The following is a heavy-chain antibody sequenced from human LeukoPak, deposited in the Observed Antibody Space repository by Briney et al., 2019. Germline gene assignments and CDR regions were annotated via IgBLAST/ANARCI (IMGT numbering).Heavy chain of an antibody. Sequence: ASVKVSCKASGYTFTGYYMHWVRQAPGQGLEWMGWINPNSGGTNYAQKFQGRVTMTRDTSISTAYMELSRLRSDDTAVYYCAREGLYRVGPDYYYYYMDVWGKGTTVTISS. CDR3: AREGLYRVGPDYYYYYMDV. CDR1: GYTFTGYY. D-gene: IGHD3-16*02. CDR2: INPNSGGT. J-gene: IGHJ6*03. V-gene: IGHV1-2*02.